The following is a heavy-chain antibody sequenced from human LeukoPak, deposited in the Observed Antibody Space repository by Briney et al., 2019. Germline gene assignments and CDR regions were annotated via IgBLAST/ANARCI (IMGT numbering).Heavy chain of an antibody. CDR2: ISGSGGST. J-gene: IGHJ4*02. CDR1: GFTFSSYA. Sequence: GGSLRLSCAASGFTFSSYAMSWVRQAPGKGLEWVSAISGSGGSTYYADSVKGRFTISRDNYMHTLYLQMSSLRADDTAVYYCAKGKLGYCSVGSCYSFDYWGQGTLVTVSS. D-gene: IGHD2-15*01. CDR3: AKGKLGYCSVGSCYSFDY. V-gene: IGHV3-23*01.